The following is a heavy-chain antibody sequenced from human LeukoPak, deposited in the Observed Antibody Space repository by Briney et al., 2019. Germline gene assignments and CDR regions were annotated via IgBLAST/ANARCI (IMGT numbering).Heavy chain of an antibody. CDR3: AKAPRGFGGVKALYFDY. V-gene: IGHV4-39*01. D-gene: IGHD3-16*01. J-gene: IGHJ4*02. CDR2: IYYSGST. CDR1: GGSISSSSYY. Sequence: PSETLSLTCTVSGGSISSSSYYWRWIRQPPGKGLEWIGSIYYSGSTYYNPSLKSRVTISVDTSKNQFSLKLSSVTAADTAVYYCAKAPRGFGGVKALYFDYWGQGTLVTVSS.